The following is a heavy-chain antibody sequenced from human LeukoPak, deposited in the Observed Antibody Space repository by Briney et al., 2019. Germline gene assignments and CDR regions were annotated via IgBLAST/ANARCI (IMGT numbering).Heavy chain of an antibody. D-gene: IGHD1-26*01. J-gene: IGHJ4*02. CDR1: GFTFSTSW. V-gene: IGHV3-74*01. CDR2: ITSDGSTT. CDR3: ARGRGGSYFFDY. Sequence: PGGSLRLSCAASGFTFSTSWMHWVRQAPGKGPVWVSRITSDGSTTIYAESMKGRFTISRDNAKNTLYLQMNSLRAEDTAVYYCARGRGGSYFFDYWGQGTLVTVSS.